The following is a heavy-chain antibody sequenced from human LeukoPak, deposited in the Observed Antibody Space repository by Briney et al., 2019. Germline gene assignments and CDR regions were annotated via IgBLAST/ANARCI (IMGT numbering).Heavy chain of an antibody. V-gene: IGHV1-3*01. Sequence: ASVKVSCKASGYTFTSYAMHWVRQAPGQRLEWMGWINAGNGNTKYSQKLQGRVTITRETSANTAYMELSSLRSEDTAVYYCARAFPPSDPKYYFDYWGQGTLVTVSS. CDR1: GYTFTSYA. CDR3: ARAFPPSDPKYYFDY. J-gene: IGHJ4*02. CDR2: INAGNGNT.